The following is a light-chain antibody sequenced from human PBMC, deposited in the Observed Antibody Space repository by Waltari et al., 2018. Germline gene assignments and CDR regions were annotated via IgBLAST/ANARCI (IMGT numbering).Light chain of an antibody. CDR2: AES. Sequence: DFQMTQSPSSLSASVGDRVTITCRASQSISTYLNWYQQKPGKDPNLLIYAESSLQSGVPSRFSGSGSGTDFTLTISSLQPEDFATYYCQQSYSPLTFGGGTKVEIK. CDR3: QQSYSPLT. CDR1: QSISTY. V-gene: IGKV1-39*01. J-gene: IGKJ4*01.